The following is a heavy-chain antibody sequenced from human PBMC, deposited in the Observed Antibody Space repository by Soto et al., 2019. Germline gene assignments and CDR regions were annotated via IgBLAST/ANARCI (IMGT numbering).Heavy chain of an antibody. Sequence: EVQLVESGGGRVKPGGSLRLSCAASGFTLRTYTMNWVRQAPGKGLEWVSSISISSSDRYYADSVRGRFTISRDNAKNALYLQMNSLRADDTAVYFCVRGMNPLFGGQGTLVTVSS. J-gene: IGHJ4*01. V-gene: IGHV3-21*06. CDR3: VRGMNPLF. CDR1: GFTLRTYT. CDR2: ISISSSDR.